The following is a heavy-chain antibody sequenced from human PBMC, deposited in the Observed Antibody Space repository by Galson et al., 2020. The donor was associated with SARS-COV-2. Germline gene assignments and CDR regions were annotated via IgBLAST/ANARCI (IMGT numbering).Heavy chain of an antibody. Sequence: VSVKVSCKASGYTLTDHGLNWVRQAPGQGLEWMGWIGAYNGDTHYAPKFQDRVTMTTDTSTTTAYMELRSLRSDDTAVYHCARDAGYRSGSFDSWGQGTLVTVSS. CDR1: GYTLTDHG. CDR3: ARDAGYRSGSFDS. V-gene: IGHV1-18*01. J-gene: IGHJ4*02. D-gene: IGHD6-19*01. CDR2: IGAYNGDT.